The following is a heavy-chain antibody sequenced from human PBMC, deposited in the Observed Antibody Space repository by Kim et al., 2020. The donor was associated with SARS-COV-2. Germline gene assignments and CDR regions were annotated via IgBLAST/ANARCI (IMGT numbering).Heavy chain of an antibody. V-gene: IGHV1-3*01. CDR1: GYTFTSYA. J-gene: IGHJ6*02. Sequence: ASVKVSCKASGYTFTSYAMHWVRQAPGQRLEWMGWINAGNGNTKYSQKFQGRVTITRDTSASTAYMELSSLRSEDTAVYYCARDSSITMVRGVIIRTDYYGMDVWGQGTTVTVSS. CDR3: ARDSSITMVRGVIIRTDYYGMDV. CDR2: INAGNGNT. D-gene: IGHD3-10*01.